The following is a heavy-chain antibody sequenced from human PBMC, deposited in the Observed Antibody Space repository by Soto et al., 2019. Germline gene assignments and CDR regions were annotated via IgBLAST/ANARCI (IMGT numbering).Heavy chain of an antibody. J-gene: IGHJ4*02. CDR1: GFTFSSYA. V-gene: IGHV3-30*18. CDR3: AKQRGSGSSPYYFDS. D-gene: IGHD3-10*01. Sequence: QVQLVESGGGVVQPGRALRLSCAASGFTFSSYAMHWVRRAPGRGLEWVAVISYDGSNKYYADSVKGRFTISRDNSKNTLYLQMNSLRAEDTAVYYCAKQRGSGSSPYYFDSWGQGTLVTVSS. CDR2: ISYDGSNK.